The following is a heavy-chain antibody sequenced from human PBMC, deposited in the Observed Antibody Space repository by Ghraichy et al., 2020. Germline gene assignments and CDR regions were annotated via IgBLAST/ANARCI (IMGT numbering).Heavy chain of an antibody. D-gene: IGHD5-24*01. Sequence: LSLTCAASGFTFDNYVMGWVRQAPGKGLEWVSGISGSGRRIYYADSVKGRFTISRDNSNNTLYLQMNTLRAEDTAIYYCAKDQGEWQQFGWYFDLWGRGTLVTVSS. CDR3: AKDQGEWQQFGWYFDL. J-gene: IGHJ2*01. CDR1: GFTFDNYV. V-gene: IGHV3-23*01. CDR2: ISGSGRRI.